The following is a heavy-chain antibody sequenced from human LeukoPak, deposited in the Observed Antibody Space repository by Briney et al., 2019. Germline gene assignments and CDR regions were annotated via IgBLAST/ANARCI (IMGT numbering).Heavy chain of an antibody. Sequence: KTSETLSLTCTVSGGSISSSSYYWGWIRQPPGKGLEWIGSIYYSGSTYYNPSLKSRVTISVDTSKNQFSLKLSSVTAADTAVYYCARDSSSTLNWFDPWGQGTLVTVSS. CDR3: ARDSSSTLNWFDP. D-gene: IGHD6-6*01. CDR2: IYYSGST. J-gene: IGHJ5*02. V-gene: IGHV4-39*07. CDR1: GGSISSSSYY.